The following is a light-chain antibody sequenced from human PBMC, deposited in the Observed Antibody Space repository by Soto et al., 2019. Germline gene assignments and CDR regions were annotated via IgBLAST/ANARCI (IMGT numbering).Light chain of an antibody. J-gene: IGKJ1*01. CDR3: QQSYSTPWT. CDR2: GAS. V-gene: IGKV3-15*01. CDR1: QSVSSN. Sequence: EIVMTQSPATLSVSPGERATLSCRASQSVSSNLAWYQQKPGQAPRLLIYGASTRATGIPARFSGSGSGTEFTLTISSLQPEDFATYYYQQSYSTPWTFGQGTKVEIK.